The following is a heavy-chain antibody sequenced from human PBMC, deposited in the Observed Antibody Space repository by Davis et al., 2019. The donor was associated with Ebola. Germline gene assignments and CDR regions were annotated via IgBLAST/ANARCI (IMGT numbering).Heavy chain of an antibody. CDR3: ARDPTYYDILTGQRNFYGMDV. J-gene: IGHJ6*02. Sequence: AASVKVSCKASGFTLTKYAIHWVRQAPGQRLEWMGWVHGGNGNTKYSQRFQGRVTITTDTSASTVYLDLTSLRSEDTAVYYCARDPTYYDILTGQRNFYGMDVWGQGTTVTVSS. CDR2: VHGGNGNT. CDR1: GFTLTKYA. D-gene: IGHD3-9*01. V-gene: IGHV1-3*01.